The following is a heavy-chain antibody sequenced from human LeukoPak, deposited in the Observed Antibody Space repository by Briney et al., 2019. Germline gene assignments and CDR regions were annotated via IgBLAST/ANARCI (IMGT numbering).Heavy chain of an antibody. V-gene: IGHV3-30*03. D-gene: IGHD2-15*01. J-gene: IGHJ6*02. Sequence: GGSLRLSCAASGFTFSSYGMHWVRQAPGKGLEWVAVISYDGSNKYYADSVKGRFTISRDNSKNTLYLQMNSLRAEDTAVYYCARDRATRTTEAPSMDVWGQGTTVTVSS. CDR1: GFTFSSYG. CDR3: ARDRATRTTEAPSMDV. CDR2: ISYDGSNK.